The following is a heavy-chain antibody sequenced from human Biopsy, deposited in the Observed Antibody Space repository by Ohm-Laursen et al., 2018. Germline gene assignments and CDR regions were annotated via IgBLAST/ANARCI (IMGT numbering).Heavy chain of an antibody. CDR1: GGSISSDY. V-gene: IGHV4-59*07. CDR3: ARATNSTGWPYYYFYGMDV. J-gene: IGHJ6*02. D-gene: IGHD2/OR15-2a*01. Sequence: SDTLSLTCCVSGGSISSDYWSWIRQTPGKGLEWIGYIYYSGSTNHNPSLKSRVTISVDTSKNQFSLRLNSVTAADTAVYYCARATNSTGWPYYYFYGMDVWGQGTTVTVSS. CDR2: IYYSGST.